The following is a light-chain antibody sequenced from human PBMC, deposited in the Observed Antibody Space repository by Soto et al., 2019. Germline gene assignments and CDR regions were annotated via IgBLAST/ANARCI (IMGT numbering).Light chain of an antibody. CDR1: QIVSNY. Sequence: EVVLTQSPATLSLSPWERATLSCMASQIVSNYLAWYQQKPGQAPRLLIYDASNRATGIPARFSGSGSGTDFTLTISSLEPEDFAVYYCQQRSNWLTFGGGTKVDIK. V-gene: IGKV3-11*01. CDR3: QQRSNWLT. J-gene: IGKJ4*01. CDR2: DAS.